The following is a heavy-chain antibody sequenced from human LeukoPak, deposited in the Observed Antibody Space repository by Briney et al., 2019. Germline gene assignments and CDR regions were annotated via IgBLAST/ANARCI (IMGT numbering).Heavy chain of an antibody. Sequence: PSETLSLTCTASGGSISSYYWSWIRQPPGKGLEWIGCIYYSGYTNHKSSLKSRVTISVDTSKNQFSLKLSSVTAADTAVYYCARTTMVRGTYYMDVWGKGTTVTVSS. J-gene: IGHJ6*03. CDR1: GGSISSYY. D-gene: IGHD3-10*01. CDR3: ARTTMVRGTYYMDV. CDR2: IYYSGYT. V-gene: IGHV4-59*01.